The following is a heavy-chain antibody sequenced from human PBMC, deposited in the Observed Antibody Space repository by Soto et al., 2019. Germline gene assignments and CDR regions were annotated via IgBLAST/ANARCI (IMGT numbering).Heavy chain of an antibody. Sequence: SETLSLTCTVSGGSINSGDYYLPWIRQPPGKGLEWIGYIYYSGSTYYNPSLKSRVTISIDTSKNQFSLKLNSVTAADTAVYYCARDGFFGRSGYFDYWGQGTLVTVSS. D-gene: IGHD3-3*01. CDR3: ARDGFFGRSGYFDY. J-gene: IGHJ4*02. CDR1: GGSINSGDYY. CDR2: IYYSGST. V-gene: IGHV4-30-4*01.